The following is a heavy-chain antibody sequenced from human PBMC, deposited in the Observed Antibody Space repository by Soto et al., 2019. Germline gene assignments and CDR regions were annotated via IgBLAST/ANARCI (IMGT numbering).Heavy chain of an antibody. J-gene: IGHJ4*02. Sequence: GGSLRLSCAASGFTFDDYAMHWVRQAPGKGLEWVSGISWNSGSIGYADSVKGRFTISRDNAKNSLYLQMNSLRAEDTALYYCAKEPTGTITGDSLDYWGQGTLVTVSS. CDR1: GFTFDDYA. V-gene: IGHV3-9*01. D-gene: IGHD1-20*01. CDR2: ISWNSGSI. CDR3: AKEPTGTITGDSLDY.